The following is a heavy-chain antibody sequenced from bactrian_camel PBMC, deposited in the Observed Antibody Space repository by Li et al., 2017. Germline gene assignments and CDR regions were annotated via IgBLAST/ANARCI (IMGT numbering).Heavy chain of an antibody. J-gene: IGHJ4*01. Sequence: HVQLVESGGGSVQAGGSLRLSCAASGFTYSRYCLGWFRQAPGKEREGVAEIDSDGWPTYADSVSGRFTISKDNSKNTLNLQMSSLKPEDTAVYYCTLGNNRWTLSGRVGLWGHGTQVTVS. CDR1: GFTYSRYC. CDR3: TLGNNRWTLSGRVGL. V-gene: IGHV3S55*01. D-gene: IGHD1*01. CDR2: IDSDGWP.